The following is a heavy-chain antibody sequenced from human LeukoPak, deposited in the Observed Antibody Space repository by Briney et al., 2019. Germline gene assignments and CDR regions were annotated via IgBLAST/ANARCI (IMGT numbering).Heavy chain of an antibody. D-gene: IGHD5-12*01. CDR2: IYYSGST. CDR3: ARRGGYSGYDPFDY. V-gene: IGHV4-39*01. Sequence: SETLSLTCTVSGGSLSSSSYYWGWIRQPPGKGLEWLGSIYYSGSTYYNPSLKSRVTISVDTPKNQFSLKLSSVTAADTAVYYCARRGGYSGYDPFDYWGQGTLVTVSS. J-gene: IGHJ4*02. CDR1: GGSLSSSSYY.